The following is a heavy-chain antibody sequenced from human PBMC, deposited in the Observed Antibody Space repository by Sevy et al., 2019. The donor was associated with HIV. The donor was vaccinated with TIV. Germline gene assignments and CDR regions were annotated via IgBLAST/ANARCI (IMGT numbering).Heavy chain of an antibody. CDR3: ARAGITMIVVDNNGFDP. J-gene: IGHJ5*02. D-gene: IGHD3-22*01. V-gene: IGHV1-18*01. CDR2: INAYNGNT. CDR1: GYTFTSYG. Sequence: ASVKVSCKASGYTFTSYGISWVRQAPGQGLEWMGWINAYNGNTNYEQKLQGRVTMTTDTSTGTAYMELRSLRSDDTDVYYCARAGITMIVVDNNGFDPWGQGTLVTVSS.